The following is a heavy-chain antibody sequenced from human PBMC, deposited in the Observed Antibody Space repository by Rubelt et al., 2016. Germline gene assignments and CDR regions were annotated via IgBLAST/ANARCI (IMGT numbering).Heavy chain of an antibody. D-gene: IGHD6-25*01. Sequence: GQGLEWMGRIIPILGIANYAQKFQSRVTITADKSTSTAYMELSSLRSEDTAVYYCARSSGSNYFDYWGQGTLVTVSS. V-gene: IGHV1-69*02. CDR3: ARSSGSNYFDY. CDR2: IIPILGIA. J-gene: IGHJ4*02.